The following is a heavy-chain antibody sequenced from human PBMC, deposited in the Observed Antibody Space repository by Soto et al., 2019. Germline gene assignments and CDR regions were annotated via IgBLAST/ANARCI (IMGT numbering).Heavy chain of an antibody. V-gene: IGHV1-18*01. CDR2: ISAYNGNT. CDR3: ARNQTGYDYIWGSYRYFDY. CDR1: GYTFTSYG. D-gene: IGHD3-16*02. J-gene: IGHJ4*02. Sequence: ASVKVSCKASGYTFTSYGISWVRQAPGQGLEWMGWISAYNGNTNYAQKLQGRVTMTTDTSTSTAYMELRSLRSDDTAVYYCARNQTGYDYIWGSYRYFDYWGQGTLVSVSS.